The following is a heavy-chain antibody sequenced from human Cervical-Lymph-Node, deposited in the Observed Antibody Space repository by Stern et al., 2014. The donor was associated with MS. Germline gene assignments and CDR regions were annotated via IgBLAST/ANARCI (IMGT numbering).Heavy chain of an antibody. V-gene: IGHV5-51*03. CDR3: AKSPATPSGYDRFDY. CDR2: IFPRDSNT. CDR1: GYLFDDYW. J-gene: IGHJ4*02. Sequence: VQLVESGAEVKKPGESLKISCEASGYLFDDYWIGWVRQMSGRGLELVAIIFPRDSNTRYSPSVQGQVTISAHKSISTAFLQWSSRKASDTAMYYCAKSPATPSGYDRFDYWGQGALVTVSS. D-gene: IGHD5-12*01.